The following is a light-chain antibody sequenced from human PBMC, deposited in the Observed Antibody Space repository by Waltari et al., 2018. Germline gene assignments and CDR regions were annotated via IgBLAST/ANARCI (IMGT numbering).Light chain of an antibody. V-gene: IGKV3-11*01. Sequence: IELTQSPATLSLSPGARATLSCRANQNVNSYLIWYQQKPGQAPTLLIYDAFNRATGIPARFSGSGSGTDFTLTISSLEPEDFADYYCQQRANWPITFGQGTRLEIK. CDR2: DAF. J-gene: IGKJ5*01. CDR3: QQRANWPIT. CDR1: QNVNSY.